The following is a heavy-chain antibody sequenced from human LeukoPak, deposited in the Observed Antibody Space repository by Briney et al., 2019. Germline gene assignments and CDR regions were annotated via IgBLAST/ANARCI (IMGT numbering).Heavy chain of an antibody. CDR2: IYSSGSN. CDR3: AREPTSGREPTSGRPLDY. CDR1: GGSISGYF. D-gene: IGHD5-12*01. V-gene: IGHV4-4*07. J-gene: IGHJ4*02. Sequence: SETLSLTCTGSGGSISGYFWSWIRQPAGKGLEWIGRIYSSGSNNYNPSLKSRVTMSLDTSKNHLSLNLSSVTAADTAVYYCAREPTSGREPTSGRPLDYWGQGTLVTVSS.